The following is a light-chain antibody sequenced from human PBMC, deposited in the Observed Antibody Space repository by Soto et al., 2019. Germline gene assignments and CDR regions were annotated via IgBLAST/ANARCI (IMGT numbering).Light chain of an antibody. CDR3: QQRSNWPLLT. J-gene: IGKJ3*01. V-gene: IGKV3-11*01. CDR1: QSVSSY. Sequence: EIVLTQSPATLSLSPGERATLSCRASQSVSSYLAWNQQKPGQAPRLLIYDASNRATGIPARFSGSGSGTDFTLTISSLEPEDFAVYYCQQRSNWPLLTFGPGTKVDIK. CDR2: DAS.